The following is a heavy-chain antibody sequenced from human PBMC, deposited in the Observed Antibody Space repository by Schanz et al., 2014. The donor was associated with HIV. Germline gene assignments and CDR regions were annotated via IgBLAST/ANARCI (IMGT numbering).Heavy chain of an antibody. CDR2: INHSGST. D-gene: IGHD5-12*01. V-gene: IGHV4-34*01. J-gene: IGHJ4*02. CDR3: ARVTVNIVSNDPGYFEY. Sequence: QVLLQQWGAGLLKPSETLSLTCAVYGGSFSDSYWSWIRQPPGKGLEWIGEINHSGSTNYNPSFKSRVTISIDTSKNQFSLKLSSVNAADTAVYYCARVTVNIVSNDPGYFEYWGQGNLVTVSS. CDR1: GGSFSDSY.